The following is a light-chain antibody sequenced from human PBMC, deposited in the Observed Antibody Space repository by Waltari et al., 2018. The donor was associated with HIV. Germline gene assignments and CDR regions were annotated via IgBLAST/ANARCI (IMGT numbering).Light chain of an antibody. J-gene: IGLJ1*01. Sequence: SYELPQPPSVSVPPGQTASIPCSGDQSGYKYASWYQQKPGQSPVLVIYQDTKRPSGIPERFSGSNSGNTATLTISGTQAMDEADYYCQAWDSSNYVFGTGTKVTVL. CDR1: QSGYKY. CDR2: QDT. V-gene: IGLV3-1*01. CDR3: QAWDSSNYV.